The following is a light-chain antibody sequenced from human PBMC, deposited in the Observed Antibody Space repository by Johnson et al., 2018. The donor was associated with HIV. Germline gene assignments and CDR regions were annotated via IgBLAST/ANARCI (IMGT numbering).Light chain of an antibody. CDR3: GTWDSSLSAGEV. CDR1: SSNIGKNY. V-gene: IGLV1-51*02. Sequence: HSVLTQPPSVSAAPGQMVSISCSGSSSNIGKNYVSWYQQFPGTAPKLLIHENKKRPSGIPDRFSGSKSGTSATLGITGLQTGDEADYYCGTWDSSLSAGEVFGTGTKVPVL. CDR2: ENK. J-gene: IGLJ1*01.